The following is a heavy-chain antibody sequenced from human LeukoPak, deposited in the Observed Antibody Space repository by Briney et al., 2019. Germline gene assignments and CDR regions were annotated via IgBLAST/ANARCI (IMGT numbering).Heavy chain of an antibody. Sequence: ASVKVSCKASGYTFTGYYMHWVRQAPGQGLEWMGWINPNSGGTNYAQKFQGRVTMTRDTSISTAYMELRSLRSDDTAVYYCARNSYYYASDAFDIWGQGTMVTVSS. CDR3: ARNSYYYASDAFDI. J-gene: IGHJ3*02. CDR2: INPNSGGT. V-gene: IGHV1-2*02. CDR1: GYTFTGYY. D-gene: IGHD3-10*01.